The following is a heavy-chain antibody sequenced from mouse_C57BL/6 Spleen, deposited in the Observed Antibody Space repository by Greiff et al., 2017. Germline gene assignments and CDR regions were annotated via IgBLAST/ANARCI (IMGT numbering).Heavy chain of an antibody. CDR1: GYTFTSYW. D-gene: IGHD2-5*01. CDR2: IHPNSGST. Sequence: VQLQQPGAELVKPGASVKLSCKASGYTFTSYWMHWVKQRPGQGLEWIGMIHPNSGSTNYNEKFKSKATLTVDKSSSTAYMQLSSLTSEDSAVYYCAREAYYSNPGGYFDYWGQGTTLTVSS. V-gene: IGHV1-64*01. CDR3: AREAYYSNPGGYFDY. J-gene: IGHJ2*01.